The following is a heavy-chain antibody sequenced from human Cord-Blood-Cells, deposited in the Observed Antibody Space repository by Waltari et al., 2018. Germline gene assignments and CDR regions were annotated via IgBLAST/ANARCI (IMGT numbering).Heavy chain of an antibody. D-gene: IGHD3-10*01. Sequence: QLQLQESGPGLVKPSETLSLTCTVSGGSISSSSYYWGWIRQPPGKGLEWIGSIYYSGGNYYNPSLKARVTISVETSKNQFSLKLSSVTAADTAVYYCARHPNDMGSGSYYNWYFDLWGRGTLVTVSS. V-gene: IGHV4-39*01. J-gene: IGHJ2*01. CDR2: IYYSGGN. CDR3: ARHPNDMGSGSYYNWYFDL. CDR1: GGSISSSSYY.